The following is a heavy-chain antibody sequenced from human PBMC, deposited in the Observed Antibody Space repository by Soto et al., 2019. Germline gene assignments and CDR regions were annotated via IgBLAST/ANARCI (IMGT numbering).Heavy chain of an antibody. D-gene: IGHD1-26*01. J-gene: IGHJ4*02. CDR1: GFTVSSDY. Sequence: VQLVESGGGLVQRGGSLRLSCAASGFTVSSDYMTWVRQAPGKGLEWVSVIYSGVNASYADSVKGRFTISRDSAKNTLYLQMSGLRVEDTAVYYCARGRLLISDWGQGALVTVSS. CDR2: IYSGVNA. CDR3: ARGRLLISD. V-gene: IGHV3-66*01.